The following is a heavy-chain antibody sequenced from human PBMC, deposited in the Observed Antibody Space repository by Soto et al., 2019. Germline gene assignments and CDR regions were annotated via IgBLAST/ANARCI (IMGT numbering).Heavy chain of an antibody. Sequence: ASVKVSCKASGGTLNNYAINWVRQAPGQGPEWMGGILPVSAPPDYAQKFQGRVSITADHSTSTVYMELSRLKSDDTAVYFCATDSNYDVSNSFWGQRTLVT. J-gene: IGHJ4*02. CDR1: GGTLNNYA. V-gene: IGHV1-69*13. D-gene: IGHD3-3*01. CDR3: ATDSNYDVSNSF. CDR2: ILPVSAPP.